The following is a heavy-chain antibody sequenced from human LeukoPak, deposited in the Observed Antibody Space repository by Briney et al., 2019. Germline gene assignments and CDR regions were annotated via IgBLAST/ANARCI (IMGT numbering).Heavy chain of an antibody. V-gene: IGHV3-7*01. D-gene: IGHD2-15*01. Sequence: GGSLRLSCAASGFTFSHFWMSWVRQAPGKGLEWVAYIKKTGSETYYVDSVKGRFTITRDNTRNSLFLQMYSMRAEDTAVYFCAREDGYCSGGNCYSYFDSWGQGTLVTVSS. CDR1: GFTFSHFW. CDR2: IKKTGSET. CDR3: AREDGYCSGGNCYSYFDS. J-gene: IGHJ4*02.